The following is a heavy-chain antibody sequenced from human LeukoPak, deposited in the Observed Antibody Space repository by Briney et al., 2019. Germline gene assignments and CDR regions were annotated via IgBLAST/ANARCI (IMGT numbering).Heavy chain of an antibody. V-gene: IGHV1-69*01. D-gene: IGHD2-15*01. J-gene: IGHJ6*02. Sequence: RGSLKLSCEASGFTFSSYAMSWVRQAPGQGLEWISAISSIIGTAYYAEKFQGRVTITADESMSTAYMELNSLRSEDTAVYYCAREVVVVVAASLDYFGMDVWGQGTTVTVSS. CDR1: GFTFSSYA. CDR3: AREVVVVVAASLDYFGMDV. CDR2: ISSIIGTA.